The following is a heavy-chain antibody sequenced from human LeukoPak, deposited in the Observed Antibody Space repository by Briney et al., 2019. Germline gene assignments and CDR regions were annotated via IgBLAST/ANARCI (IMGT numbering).Heavy chain of an antibody. CDR2: IGPHSSAT. D-gene: IGHD2/OR15-2a*01. V-gene: IGHV1-2*02. Sequence: ASMKVSCKSSGFTFTDYYIYWVRQAPGQGLEWMGYIGPHSSATSSPQEFQGRVTMTRDTSMSTAYMELTRLTSDDTAVYYCAREGNGLLSKDFDYWGQGTLVTVSS. J-gene: IGHJ4*02. CDR1: GFTFTDYY. CDR3: AREGNGLLSKDFDY.